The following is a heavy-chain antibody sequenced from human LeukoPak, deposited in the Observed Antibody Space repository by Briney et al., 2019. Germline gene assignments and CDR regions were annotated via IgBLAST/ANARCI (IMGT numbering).Heavy chain of an antibody. Sequence: PGGSLRLSCAASGFTFDDYAMHWVRQAPGKGLEWVSLISGDGGSTYYADSVKGRFTISRDNSKNSLYLQMNSLRTEDTALYYCANVNLVATGGWGQETLVTVSS. CDR3: ANVNLVATGG. V-gene: IGHV3-43*02. D-gene: IGHD5-12*01. CDR2: ISGDGGST. CDR1: GFTFDDYA. J-gene: IGHJ4*02.